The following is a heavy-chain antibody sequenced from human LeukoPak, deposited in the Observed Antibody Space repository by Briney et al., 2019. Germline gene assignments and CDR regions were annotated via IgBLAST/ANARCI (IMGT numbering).Heavy chain of an antibody. V-gene: IGHV4-39*01. D-gene: IGHD2-2*01. CDR2: IYYSGST. CDR1: GGSISSSSYY. CDR3: ARRYQLLYFDY. J-gene: IGHJ4*02. Sequence: SSETLSLTCTVSGGSISSSSYYWGWIRQPPGKGLEWIGSIYYSGSTYYNSSLKSRFTISVYTSKNQFSLKLSSVTAADTAVYYCARRYQLLYFDYWGQGTLVTVSS.